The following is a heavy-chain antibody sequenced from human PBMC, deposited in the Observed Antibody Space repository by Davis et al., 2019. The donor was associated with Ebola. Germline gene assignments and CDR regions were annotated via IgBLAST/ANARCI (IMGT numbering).Heavy chain of an antibody. V-gene: IGHV2-70*12. Sequence: SGPTLVKPTETLTLTCTVSGFSLSNARMGVSWIRQPPGKALEWLARIDWDDDKYYSTPLKTRLTISKDTSKNQVVLTMTNMDPVDTATYYCARLPTGSCSGSQGPWGQGTLVTVSS. J-gene: IGHJ5*02. CDR2: IDWDDDK. D-gene: IGHD3-10*02. CDR3: ARLPTGSCSGSQGP. CDR1: GFSLSNARMG.